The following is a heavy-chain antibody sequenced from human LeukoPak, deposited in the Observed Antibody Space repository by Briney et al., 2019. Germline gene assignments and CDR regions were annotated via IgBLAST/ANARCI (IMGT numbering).Heavy chain of an antibody. CDR3: ARVAGRIDY. V-gene: IGHV1-8*03. CDR1: GYSFTTYD. Sequence: SLKVSCKASGYSFTTYDINWVRQATGQGLEWMGWMNLKSGYTGYAQKFRGRVTITRDTSTSTVYMELNTLRSEDAAVYYCARVAGRIDYWGQGTLVTVS. J-gene: IGHJ4*02. D-gene: IGHD6-13*01. CDR2: MNLKSGYT.